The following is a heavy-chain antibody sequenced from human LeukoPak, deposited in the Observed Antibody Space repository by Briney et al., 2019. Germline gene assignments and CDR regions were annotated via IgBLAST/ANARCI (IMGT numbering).Heavy chain of an antibody. CDR3: ARGKFFDI. CDR1: GFTFSSYP. J-gene: IGHJ3*02. CDR2: ISDDGTIK. Sequence: AGGSLRLSCKASGFTFSSYPMDWVRQAPGKGLEWVAIISDDGTIKYYADSVKGRFTISRDDSNNTVYLQMNSLRVDDTAIYFCARGKFFDIWGQGTMVTVSS. V-gene: IGHV3-30-3*01.